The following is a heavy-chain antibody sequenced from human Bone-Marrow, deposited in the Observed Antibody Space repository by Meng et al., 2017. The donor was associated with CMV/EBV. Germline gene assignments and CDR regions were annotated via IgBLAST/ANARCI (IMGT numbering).Heavy chain of an antibody. CDR2: KKQDGSEK. CDR3: ARETFYCSSTSCYPDY. J-gene: IGHJ4*02. Sequence: ESLKISCAASGFTFSSYWMSWVRQAPGKGLEWVANKKQDGSEKYSVDSVKGRFTISRDNAKNSLYLQMNSLRAEDTAVCYCARETFYCSSTSCYPDYWGQGTLVTASS. CDR1: GFTFSSYW. D-gene: IGHD2-2*01. V-gene: IGHV3-7*01.